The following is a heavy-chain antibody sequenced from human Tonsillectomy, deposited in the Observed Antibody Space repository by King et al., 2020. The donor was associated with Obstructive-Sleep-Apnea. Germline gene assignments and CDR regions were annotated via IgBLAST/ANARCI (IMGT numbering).Heavy chain of an antibody. V-gene: IGHV3-23*04. D-gene: IGHD3-10*01. CDR1: GFTFSSYA. CDR3: AKDSQPHMVWGEINWFDP. CDR2: ISGSGGST. Sequence: VQLVESGGGLVQPGGSLRLSCAASGFTFSSYAMSWVRQAPGKGLEWVSAISGSGGSTYYADSVKGRFTISRDNSKNTLYLQMNSLRAEDTAVYYCAKDSQPHMVWGEINWFDPWGQGTLVTVSS. J-gene: IGHJ5*02.